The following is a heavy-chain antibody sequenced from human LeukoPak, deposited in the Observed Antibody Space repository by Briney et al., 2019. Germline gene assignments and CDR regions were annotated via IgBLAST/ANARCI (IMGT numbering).Heavy chain of an antibody. J-gene: IGHJ4*02. CDR1: GFTFTTYW. CDR3: ARDSVGVPTDFDY. CDR2: INSDGSIT. V-gene: IGHV3-74*01. Sequence: GGSLRLSCAASGFTFTTYWMHWVSQAPGKGLVWVSHINSDGSITSYADSVKGRFTISRDDSKNTLYLQMDRLRAEDTAVYYCARDSVGVPTDFDYWGQGTLVTVSS. D-gene: IGHD1-26*01.